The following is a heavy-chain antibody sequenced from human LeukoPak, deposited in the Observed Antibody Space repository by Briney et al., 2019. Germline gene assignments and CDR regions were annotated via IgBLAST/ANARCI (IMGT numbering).Heavy chain of an antibody. CDR2: IKQDGSEK. J-gene: IGHJ3*02. CDR3: ARVRGIQAGLDI. D-gene: IGHD1-14*01. V-gene: IGHV3-7*01. Sequence: GGSLRLSCAASGFSFSTYWMSWVRQAPGKGLEWVANIKQDGSEKYYVDSVKGRFTISRDDAKNSLYLQMNSLRAEDTAVYYCARVRGIQAGLDIWGQGTMVTVSS. CDR1: GFSFSTYW.